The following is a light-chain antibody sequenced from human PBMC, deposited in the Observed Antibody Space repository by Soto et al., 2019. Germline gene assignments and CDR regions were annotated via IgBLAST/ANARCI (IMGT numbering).Light chain of an antibody. CDR2: GIS. J-gene: IGKJ2*01. CDR3: QQYSSLPHT. Sequence: EIVLTQSPGTLSLSPGERATLSCRASQSVTNRYFAWYQQRPGQAPRLLIYGISNRATGIPDRFSGSGSGTDFTLTISRLEPEDFVVYYCQQYSSLPHTFGQGTKVDI. CDR1: QSVTNRY. V-gene: IGKV3-20*01.